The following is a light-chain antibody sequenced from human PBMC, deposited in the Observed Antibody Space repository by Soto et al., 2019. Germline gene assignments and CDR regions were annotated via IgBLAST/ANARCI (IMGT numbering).Light chain of an antibody. CDR2: EVS. J-gene: IGLJ2*01. V-gene: IGLV2-8*01. Sequence: QSALTQPPSASGSPGQSVTISCTGTSSDVGGYNYVSWYQQHPGKAPTLMIYEVSKRPSGVSDRFSGSKSGNTASLTVSGLQAEDEADYYCSSYTGSNKLVFGGGTKVTVL. CDR1: SSDVGGYNY. CDR3: SSYTGSNKLV.